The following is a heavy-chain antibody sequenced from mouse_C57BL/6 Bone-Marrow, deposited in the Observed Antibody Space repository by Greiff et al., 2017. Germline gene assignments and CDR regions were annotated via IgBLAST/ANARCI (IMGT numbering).Heavy chain of an antibody. CDR3: ARLLRAY. J-gene: IGHJ3*01. CDR2: IGGGGGNT. Sequence: EVKLVESGGGLVKPGGSLKLSCAASGFTFSSYTMFWVRQTPEKRLEWVATIGGGGGNTYYPDSVKGRFTIARDNAKNTLYLQMSSLRSEDTALYYCARLLRAYWGQGTLVTVSA. CDR1: GFTFSSYT. D-gene: IGHD1-1*01. V-gene: IGHV5-9*01.